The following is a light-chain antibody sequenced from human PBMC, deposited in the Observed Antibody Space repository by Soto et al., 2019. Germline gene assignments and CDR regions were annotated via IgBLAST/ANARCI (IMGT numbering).Light chain of an antibody. Sequence: DIQMTQSPSTLSASVGDRVTITCRASQSISSWLAWYQQKPGKAPKLLIYDASTLESGVPSRFSGSGSGTEFTLTISSLQHDDFATYYCQQYNNYSPVTFGQGTKVDIK. CDR1: QSISSW. CDR2: DAS. CDR3: QQYNNYSPVT. J-gene: IGKJ2*01. V-gene: IGKV1-5*01.